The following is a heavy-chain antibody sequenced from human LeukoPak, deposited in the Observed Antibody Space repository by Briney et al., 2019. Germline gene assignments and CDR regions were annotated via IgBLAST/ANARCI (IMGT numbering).Heavy chain of an antibody. V-gene: IGHV4-4*02. D-gene: IGHD4-23*01. CDR2: IYHSGST. CDR1: GGSISSSNW. J-gene: IGHJ4*02. Sequence: PSETLSLTCAVSGGSISSSNWWSWVRQPPGKGLEWIGEIYHSGSTNYNPSLKSRVIISVDTSKNQFSLKLSSVTAADTAVYYCARGPNYGGNSKDFDYWGQGTLVTVSS. CDR3: ARGPNYGGNSKDFDY.